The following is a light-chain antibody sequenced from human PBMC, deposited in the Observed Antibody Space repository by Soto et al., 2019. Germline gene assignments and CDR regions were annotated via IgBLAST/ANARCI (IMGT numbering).Light chain of an antibody. Sequence: EIVLTQSPGTLSLSPGERATLSCRASQSVSSSYLAWYQQKPGHAPRLLIYGASSRATGIPDRCSGSGSGTDFTLTISRLEPEDFAVYYCQQYGSSPLTFGGGTKVEIK. CDR1: QSVSSSY. CDR2: GAS. V-gene: IGKV3-20*01. J-gene: IGKJ4*01. CDR3: QQYGSSPLT.